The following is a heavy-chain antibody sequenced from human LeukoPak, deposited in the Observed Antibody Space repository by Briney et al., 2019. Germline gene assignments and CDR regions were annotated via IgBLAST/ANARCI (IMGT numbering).Heavy chain of an antibody. D-gene: IGHD3-16*01. CDR1: GYTLTELS. V-gene: IGHV1-24*01. CDR3: VTDFPYPYVLGY. J-gene: IGHJ4*02. Sequence: ASVKVSCKVSGYTLTELSMHWVRQAPGKGLEWMGGFDPEDGETIYAQKFQGRVTMTEDTSTDTAYMELSSLRSEDTAVYYCVTDFPYPYVLGYWGQGTLVTVSS. CDR2: FDPEDGET.